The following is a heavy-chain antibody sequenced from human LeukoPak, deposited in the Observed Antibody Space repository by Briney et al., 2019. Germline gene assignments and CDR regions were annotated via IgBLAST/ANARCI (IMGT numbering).Heavy chain of an antibody. CDR2: ISGSGGST. D-gene: IGHD2-2*01. Sequence: GGSLRLSCAASGFTFSSCAMSWVRQAPGKGLEWVSAISGSGGSTYYADSVKGRFTISRDNSKNTLYLQMNSLRAEDTAVYYCAKDKYCSSTSCYGNWFDPWGQGTLVTVSS. J-gene: IGHJ5*02. CDR3: AKDKYCSSTSCYGNWFDP. CDR1: GFTFSSCA. V-gene: IGHV3-23*01.